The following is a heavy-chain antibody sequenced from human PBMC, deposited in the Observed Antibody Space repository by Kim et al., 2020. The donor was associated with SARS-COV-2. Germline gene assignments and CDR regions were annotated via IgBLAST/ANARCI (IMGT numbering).Heavy chain of an antibody. D-gene: IGHD6-6*01. CDR3: AEGGSSSYPVGY. V-gene: IGHV3-33*01. J-gene: IGHJ4*02. Sequence: GGSLRLSCAASGFTFSSYAMHWVRQAPGKGLEWVAVIWYDGSNKYYADSVKGRFTISRDNSKNTLYLQMNSLRAEDTAVYYCAEGGSSSYPVGYWRQGTLVTVSP. CDR1: GFTFSSYA. CDR2: IWYDGSNK.